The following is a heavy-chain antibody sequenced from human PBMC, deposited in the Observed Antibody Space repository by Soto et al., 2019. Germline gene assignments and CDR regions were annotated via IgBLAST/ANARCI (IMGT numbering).Heavy chain of an antibody. D-gene: IGHD5-18*01. J-gene: IGHJ5*02. CDR1: GGSFSGYY. CDR2: INHSGST. Sequence: SETLSLTCAVYGGSFSGYYWSWIRQPPGKGLEWIGEINHSGSTNYNPSLKSRVTISVDTSKNQFSLKLSSVTAADTAVYYCASGGDTAMVGGRDGGDNWFDPWGQGTLVTVSS. CDR3: ASGGDTAMVGGRDGGDNWFDP. V-gene: IGHV4-34*01.